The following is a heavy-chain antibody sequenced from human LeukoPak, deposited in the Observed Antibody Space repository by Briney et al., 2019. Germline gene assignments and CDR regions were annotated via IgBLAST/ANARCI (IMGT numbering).Heavy chain of an antibody. CDR3: ARAHLRDSSSWYRGDWFDP. CDR1: GGSFSGYY. Sequence: SETLSLTCAVYGGSFSGYYRSWIRQPPGKGLEWIGEINHSGSTNYNPSLKSRVTISVDTSKNQFSLKLSSVTAADTAVYYCARAHLRDSSSWYRGDWFDPWGQGTLVTVSS. D-gene: IGHD6-13*01. J-gene: IGHJ5*02. CDR2: INHSGST. V-gene: IGHV4-34*01.